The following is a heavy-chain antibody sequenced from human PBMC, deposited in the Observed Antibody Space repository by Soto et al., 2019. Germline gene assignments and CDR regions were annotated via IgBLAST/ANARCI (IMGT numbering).Heavy chain of an antibody. CDR2: IYYSGST. D-gene: IGHD2-15*01. Sequence: QVQLQESGPGLVKPSETLSLTCTVSGGSISSYYWSWIRQPPGKGLEWIGYIYYSGSTNYNPSLKSRVTISVDTSKNQFSLKLSSVTAADTAVYYCARMVATIPVVAATPGYFDYWGQGTLVTVSS. J-gene: IGHJ4*02. V-gene: IGHV4-59*08. CDR3: ARMVATIPVVAATPGYFDY. CDR1: GGSISSYY.